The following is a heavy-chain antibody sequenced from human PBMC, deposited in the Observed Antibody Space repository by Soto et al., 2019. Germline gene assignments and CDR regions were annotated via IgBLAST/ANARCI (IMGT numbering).Heavy chain of an antibody. CDR2: INGSGGST. CDR3: AKGLLGPGVGAARLRYFDS. V-gene: IGHV3-23*01. J-gene: IGHJ4*02. D-gene: IGHD2-15*01. CDR1: GFTFSSYA. Sequence: GGTLRLSCAASGFTFSSYALSWVRQAPGKGPEWVSAINGSGGSTYYADSEKGRITIFRENTKNTLYLQMNSLRAEDTAVYYCAKGLLGPGVGAARLRYFDSWGQGTLVTVSS.